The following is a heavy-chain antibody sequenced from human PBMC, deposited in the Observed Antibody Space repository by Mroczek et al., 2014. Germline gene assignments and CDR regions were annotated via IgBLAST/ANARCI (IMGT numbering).Heavy chain of an antibody. V-gene: IGHV5-51*03. CDR1: GYSFTNYW. D-gene: IGHD3-10*01. Sequence: SGAEVKKPGESLKISCKGSGYSFTNYWIGWVRQMPGKGLDWMGIIYPGDSDTRYSPSFQGQVTISADKSISTAYLQWSSLKASDTAIYYCALHGDYYGSGSYYKIDYWGQGTLVTVSS. CDR2: IYPGDSDT. CDR3: ALHGDYYGSGSYYKIDY. J-gene: IGHJ4*02.